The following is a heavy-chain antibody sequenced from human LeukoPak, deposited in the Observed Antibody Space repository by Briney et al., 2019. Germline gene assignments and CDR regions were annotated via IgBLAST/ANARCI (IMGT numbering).Heavy chain of an antibody. CDR3: ARHGEAAAGTIEY. D-gene: IGHD6-13*01. V-gene: IGHV4-59*08. CDR2: IYYRGST. Sequence: SETLSLTCAVSGGSIRSYYWSWIRQAPGKGLEWIGHIYYRGSTNYNPSLKSRVTISVDTSKKQFSLKVTSVTAADTAVYYCARHGEAAAGTIEYWGQGTLVTVSS. CDR1: GGSIRSYY. J-gene: IGHJ4*02.